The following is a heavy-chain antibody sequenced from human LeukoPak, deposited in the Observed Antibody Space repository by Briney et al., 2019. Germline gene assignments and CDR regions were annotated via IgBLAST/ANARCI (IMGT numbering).Heavy chain of an antibody. CDR2: MNPNSGNT. D-gene: IGHD2-2*01. CDR1: GYTFTSYD. J-gene: IGHJ5*02. V-gene: IGHV1-8*03. CDR3: ARGYCSSASCRGGWFDP. Sequence: ASVKVSCKASGYTFTSYDINWVRQATAQGLEWMGWMNPNSGNTGYAQKFQGRVTITRNTSISTAYMELSSLRSEDTAVYYCARGYCSSASCRGGWFDPWGQGTLVTVSS.